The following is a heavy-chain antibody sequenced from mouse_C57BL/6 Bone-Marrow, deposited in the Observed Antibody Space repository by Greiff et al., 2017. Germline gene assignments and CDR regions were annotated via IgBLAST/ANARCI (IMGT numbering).Heavy chain of an antibody. J-gene: IGHJ3*01. CDR3: TPYDDEGPWFAY. CDR2: IDPENGDT. V-gene: IGHV14-4*01. Sequence: VQLQQSGAELVRPGASVKLSCTASGFNIKDDYMHWVKQRPEQGLEWIGRIDPENGDTEYASKFQGKATITADTSSNTAYLQLSSLTSKDTADYYSTPYDDEGPWFAYWGQGTLVTVSA. CDR1: GFNIKDDY. D-gene: IGHD2-4*01.